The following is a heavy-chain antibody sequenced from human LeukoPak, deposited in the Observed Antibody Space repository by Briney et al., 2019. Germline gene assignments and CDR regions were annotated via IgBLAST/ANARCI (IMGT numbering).Heavy chain of an antibody. CDR3: ARDPILTGYNWFDP. V-gene: IGHV3-11*01. CDR1: GFTFSDYY. J-gene: IGHJ5*02. CDR2: ISSSGSTI. Sequence: PGGSLRLSCAASGFTFSDYYMSWIRQAPGKGLEWVSYISSSGSTIYYADSVKGRFTISRDNAKNSLYLQMNSLRAEDTAVYYYARDPILTGYNWFDPWGQGTLVTVSS. D-gene: IGHD3-9*01.